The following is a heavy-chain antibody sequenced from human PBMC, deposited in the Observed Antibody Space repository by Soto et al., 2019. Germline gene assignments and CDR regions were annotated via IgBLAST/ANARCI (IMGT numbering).Heavy chain of an antibody. Sequence: GGELRLSCGASELTLRSYAMSGVRQAPGKGLEWVSTISSSGGNTYYADSVKGRFTISRDNSKNTLYLQMNSLRAEDTAVYYCSKYVQYNWNLYIVFWCQRSLVTV. CDR3: SKYVQYNWNLYIVF. CDR1: ELTLRSYA. V-gene: IGHV3-23*01. CDR2: ISSSGGNT. J-gene: IGHJ4*02. D-gene: IGHD1-7*01.